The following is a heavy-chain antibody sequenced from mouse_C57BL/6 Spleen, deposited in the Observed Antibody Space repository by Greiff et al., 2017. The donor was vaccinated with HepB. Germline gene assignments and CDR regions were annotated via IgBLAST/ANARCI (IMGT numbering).Heavy chain of an antibody. V-gene: IGHV1-82*01. D-gene: IGHD1-2*01. CDR2: IYPGDGDT. J-gene: IGHJ1*03. CDR1: GYAFSSSW. Sequence: QVQLKESGPELVKPGASVKISCKASGYAFSSSWMNWVKQRPGKGLEWIGRIYPGDGDTNYNGKFKGKATLTADKSSSTAYMQLSSLTSEDSAVYFCARKSGYGGYFDVWGTGTTVTVSS. CDR3: ARKSGYGGYFDV.